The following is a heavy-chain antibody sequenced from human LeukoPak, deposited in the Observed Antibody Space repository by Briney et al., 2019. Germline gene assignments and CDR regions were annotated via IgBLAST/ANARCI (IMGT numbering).Heavy chain of an antibody. CDR1: GFTFSSYA. Sequence: PGGSLRLSCAASGFTFSSYAMSWVRQAPGKGLEWVAVISYDGSNKYYADSVKGRFTISRDNSKNTLYLQMNSLRAEDTAVYYCARGRYCSSISCRTELDYWGQGTLVTVSS. J-gene: IGHJ4*02. CDR2: ISYDGSNK. CDR3: ARGRYCSSISCRTELDY. V-gene: IGHV3-30*04. D-gene: IGHD2-2*01.